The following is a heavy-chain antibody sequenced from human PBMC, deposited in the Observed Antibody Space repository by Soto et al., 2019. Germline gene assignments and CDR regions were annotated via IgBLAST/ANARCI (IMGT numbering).Heavy chain of an antibody. CDR2: IKSRTDGGAK. CDR3: TYLYRECP. V-gene: IGHV3-15*01. D-gene: IGHD3-10*01. J-gene: IGHJ5*02. Sequence: EVQLVESGGDLVEPGGSLRLSCAASGFSFNQAWMTWVRQAPGKGLEWVGRIKSRTDGGAKEYAPPVNDRFIISRDDSRNMVFLQINSLKTEDTAVYFCTYLYRECPWGQGTLVTVSS. CDR1: GFSFNQAW.